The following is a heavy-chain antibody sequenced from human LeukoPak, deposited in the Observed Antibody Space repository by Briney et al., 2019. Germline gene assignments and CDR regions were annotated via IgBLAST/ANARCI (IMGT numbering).Heavy chain of an antibody. J-gene: IGHJ4*02. D-gene: IGHD3-10*01. CDR3: ARTLAALWFGELDY. V-gene: IGHV3-11*06. Sequence: GRFTISRDNAKNSLYLQMNSLRAEDTAVYYCARTLAALWFGELDYWGQGTLVTASS.